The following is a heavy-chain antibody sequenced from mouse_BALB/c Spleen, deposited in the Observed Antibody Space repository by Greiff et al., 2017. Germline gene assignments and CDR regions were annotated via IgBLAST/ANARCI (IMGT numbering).Heavy chain of an antibody. J-gene: IGHJ2*01. V-gene: IGHV1-7*01. CDR2: INPSTGYT. Sequence: VQLQQSGAELAKPGASVKMSCKASGYTFTSYWMHWVKQRPGQGLEWVGYINPSTGYTEYNQKFKDKATLTADKSSSTAYMQLSSLTSEDSAVYYCARKRGSPDYWGQGTTLTVSS. CDR1: GYTFTSYW. CDR3: ARKRGSPDY.